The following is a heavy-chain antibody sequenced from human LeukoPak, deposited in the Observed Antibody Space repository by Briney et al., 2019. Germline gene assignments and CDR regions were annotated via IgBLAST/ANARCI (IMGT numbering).Heavy chain of an antibody. J-gene: IGHJ6*04. D-gene: IGHD6-13*01. CDR2: INPNSGGT. CDR3: ARDRSRGSSWYPDSYYYYGMDV. CDR1: GYTFTGYY. V-gene: IGHV1-2*02. Sequence: ASVKVSCKASGYTFTGYYMHWVRQAPGQGLEWMGWINPNSGGTNYAQKFQGRVTMTRDTSISTAYMELSRLRSDDTAVYYCARDRSRGSSWYPDSYYYYGMDVWGKGTTVTVSS.